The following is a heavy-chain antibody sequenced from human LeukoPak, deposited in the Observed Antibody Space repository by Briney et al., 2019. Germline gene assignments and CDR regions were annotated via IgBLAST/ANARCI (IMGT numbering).Heavy chain of an antibody. V-gene: IGHV3-30-3*01. Sequence: PGRSLRLSCAASGFIFSSYAMHWVRQAPGKGLEWVAVISYDGSNKYYADSVKGRFTISRDNSKNTLYLQMNSLRAEDTAVYYCARDKDYDFWSGYLLPGDYWGQGTLVTVSS. CDR1: GFIFSSYA. J-gene: IGHJ4*02. CDR2: ISYDGSNK. CDR3: ARDKDYDFWSGYLLPGDY. D-gene: IGHD3-3*01.